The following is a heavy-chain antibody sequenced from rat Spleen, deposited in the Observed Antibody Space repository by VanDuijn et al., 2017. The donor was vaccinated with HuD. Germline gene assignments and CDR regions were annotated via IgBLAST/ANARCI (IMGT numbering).Heavy chain of an antibody. J-gene: IGHJ4*01. CDR3: ARHNSGYGVMDA. D-gene: IGHD4-3*01. V-gene: IGHV5-7*01. Sequence: EVQLVESGGGLLQPGRSMKLSCAASGFTFSDYNMAWVRQAPKKGLEWVATISYDGSSTYYRDSVKGRFTISRDNAKNTLYLQMDSLRSEDTATYYCARHNSGYGVMDAWGQGASVTVSS. CDR1: GFTFSDYN. CDR2: ISYDGSST.